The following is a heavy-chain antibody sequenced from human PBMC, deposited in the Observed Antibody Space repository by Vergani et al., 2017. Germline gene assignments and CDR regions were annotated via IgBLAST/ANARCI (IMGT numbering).Heavy chain of an antibody. Sequence: EVQLVESGGGLIQPGGSLRLSCAASGFTVSSNYMTWVRQAPGKGLEWVSVIYSGGGTYYADSVKGRFTFSRDISKNTLYLQMNSPRVEDTAVYYCARVDYPQGKFDYWGQGTLVTVS. V-gene: IGHV3-53*01. CDR1: GFTVSSNY. CDR2: IYSGGGT. D-gene: IGHD4/OR15-4a*01. CDR3: ARVDYPQGKFDY. J-gene: IGHJ4*02.